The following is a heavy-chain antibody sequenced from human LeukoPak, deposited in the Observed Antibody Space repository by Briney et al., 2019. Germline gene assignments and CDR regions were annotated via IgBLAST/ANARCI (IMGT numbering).Heavy chain of an antibody. J-gene: IGHJ3*02. CDR3: ASGWVGGSYVSDAFDI. CDR2: IKQDGSEK. V-gene: IGHV3-7*01. CDR1: GFTFSSYW. D-gene: IGHD1-26*01. Sequence: PGGSLRLSCAASGFTFSSYWMSWVRQAPGKGREWVANIKQDGSEKYYVDSVKGRFTISRDNAKNSLYLQMNSLRAEDTAVYYCASGWVGGSYVSDAFDIWGQGTMVTVSS.